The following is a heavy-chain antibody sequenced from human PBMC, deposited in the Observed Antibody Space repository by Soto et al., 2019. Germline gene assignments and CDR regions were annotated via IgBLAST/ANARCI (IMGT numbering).Heavy chain of an antibody. J-gene: IGHJ4*02. D-gene: IGHD7-27*01. CDR3: VRDHGGSTLNGAFAY. Sequence: EVQLVESGGGLVRPGGSLRLSCTDSGFTFSGYSMNWVRQAPGKGLEWVASINSGSRYIYYADSVRGRVTISRDNEKKTLYLQMSSLRVEDTAVYYCVRDHGGSTLNGAFAYWGQGTQVTVSS. CDR1: GFTFSGYS. V-gene: IGHV3-21*02. CDR2: INSGSRYI.